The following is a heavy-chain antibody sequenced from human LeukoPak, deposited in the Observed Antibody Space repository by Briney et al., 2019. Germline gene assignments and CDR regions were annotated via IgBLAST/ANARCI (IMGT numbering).Heavy chain of an antibody. D-gene: IGHD1-14*01. CDR1: GGTFSSYA. CDR3: AREGGSTDWFDP. V-gene: IGHV1-69*05. J-gene: IGHJ5*02. Sequence: ASVKVSCKASGGTFSSYAISWVRQAPGQGLEWMGGIIPIFGTANYAQKFQGRVTMTRNTSISTAYMELSSLRSEDTAVYYCAREGGSTDWFDPWGQGTLVTVSS. CDR2: IIPIFGTA.